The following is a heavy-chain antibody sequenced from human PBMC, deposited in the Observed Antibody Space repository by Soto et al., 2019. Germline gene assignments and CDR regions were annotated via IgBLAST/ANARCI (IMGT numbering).Heavy chain of an antibody. CDR2: VYYSGST. Sequence: LTCTVSGGSISNYYWTWVRQPPGKGLEWIGYVYYSGSTNYNPSLESRVTISIDASKNQFSLKMKSVTAADTAVYYCVRDYLLTGFDPWGQGALVTVSS. CDR3: VRDYLLTGFDP. D-gene: IGHD3-9*01. V-gene: IGHV4-59*01. CDR1: GGSISNYY. J-gene: IGHJ5*02.